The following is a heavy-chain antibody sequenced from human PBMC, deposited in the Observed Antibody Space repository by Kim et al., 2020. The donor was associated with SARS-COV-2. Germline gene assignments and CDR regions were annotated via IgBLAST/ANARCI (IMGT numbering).Heavy chain of an antibody. J-gene: IGHJ3*02. V-gene: IGHV3-21*01. CDR1: GLNFSSYN. D-gene: IGHD2-2*01. CDR2: ISSAGNYI. Sequence: GGSLRLSCAGSGLNFSSYNMNWVRQAPGKGLEWVSSISSAGNYIYYADSVKGRFTIFKDNARNSLHLQMTGLRAEDTALYYCARIYAGNSFDIWGQGTWVTVSS. CDR3: ARIYAGNSFDI.